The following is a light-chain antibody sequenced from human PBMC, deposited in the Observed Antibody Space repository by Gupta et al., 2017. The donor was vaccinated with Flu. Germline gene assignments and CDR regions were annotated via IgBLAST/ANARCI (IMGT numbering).Light chain of an antibody. CDR3: QSFENSRSGSV. CDR2: GNE. Sequence: VTITSTSSSSTIGRDYDLHWYHQLPEPAPNLLMYGNESRRSGVPERFSGSKYATSASLPITGLQAEDEADYYCQSFENSRSGSVFGGGTKLTVL. CDR1: SSTIGRDYD. V-gene: IGLV1-40*01. J-gene: IGLJ3*02.